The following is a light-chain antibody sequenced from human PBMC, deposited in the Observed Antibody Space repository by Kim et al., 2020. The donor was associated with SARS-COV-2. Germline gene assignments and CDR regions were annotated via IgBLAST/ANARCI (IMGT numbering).Light chain of an antibody. CDR1: QSVASNS. V-gene: IGKV3-20*01. CDR2: DTS. J-gene: IGKJ3*01. CDR3: QHYGVSLFT. Sequence: EIVLTQSPGTLSLSPGERATLSCRASQSVASNSLAWYQQKPGQAPRLLIYDTSSRATGIPDRFSGSGSGTDFTLTISRLEPEDFAVYYCQHYGVSLFTFGPGTKVDIK.